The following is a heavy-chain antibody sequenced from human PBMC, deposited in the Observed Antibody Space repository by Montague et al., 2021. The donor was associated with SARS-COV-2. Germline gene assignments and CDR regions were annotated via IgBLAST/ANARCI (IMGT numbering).Heavy chain of an antibody. Sequence: PTLMKPTQTLTLTCTFSGFSLSTSGMCVSWIRQPPGKALEWLARIDWDDDKHYSTSLKTRLTISKDTSKNQVVLTMTNMDPVDTATYHCARSSVVRGVSLDYWGQGTLVTVSS. CDR2: IDWDDDK. CDR3: ARSSVVRGVSLDY. J-gene: IGHJ4*02. V-gene: IGHV2-70*11. CDR1: GFSLSTSGMC. D-gene: IGHD3-10*01.